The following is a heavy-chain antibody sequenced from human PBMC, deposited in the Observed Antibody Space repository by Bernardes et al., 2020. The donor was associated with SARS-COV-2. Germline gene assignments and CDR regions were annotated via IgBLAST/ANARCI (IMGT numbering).Heavy chain of an antibody. CDR3: ARGSAAVVSHFMLLFANWYFDL. J-gene: IGHJ2*01. Sequence: SNTLHVTFAFYSLCFRGYYGSCMQMRPGKGVEWIGELSDIGSTRYKPSLKSRFTISVDPSKNHFSLKLNSVTAADPAGYYCARGSAAVVSHFMLLFANWYFDLWGRGTLVTVSS. CDR1: SLCFRGYY. V-gene: IGHV4-34*01. D-gene: IGHD2-15*01. CDR2: LSDIGST.